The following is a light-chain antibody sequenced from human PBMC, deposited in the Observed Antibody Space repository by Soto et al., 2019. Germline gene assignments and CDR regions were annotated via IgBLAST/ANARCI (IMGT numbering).Light chain of an antibody. CDR1: QGISSY. Sequence: AIRMTQSPSSFSASTGDRVTITCRASQGISSYLAWYQQKPGKAPKLLIYAASTLQSGVPSRFSGSGSATDFTLTISCLQSEDFAPYYCQQYNNYSGLTFGGGTKVDIK. V-gene: IGKV1-8*01. J-gene: IGKJ4*01. CDR3: QQYNNYSGLT. CDR2: AAS.